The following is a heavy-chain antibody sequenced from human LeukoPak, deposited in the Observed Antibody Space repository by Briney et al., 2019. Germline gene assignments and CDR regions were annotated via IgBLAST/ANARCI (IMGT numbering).Heavy chain of an antibody. V-gene: IGHV3-21*01. Sequence: GGSLRLSCAASGFTFSSYSMNWVRQAPGKGLEWVSSISSSSSYIYYADSAKGRFTISRDNAKNSLYLQMNSLRAEDTAVYYCARDGNVAGTFDYWGQGTLVTVSS. CDR1: GFTFSSYS. CDR2: ISSSSSYI. J-gene: IGHJ4*02. D-gene: IGHD6-19*01. CDR3: ARDGNVAGTFDY.